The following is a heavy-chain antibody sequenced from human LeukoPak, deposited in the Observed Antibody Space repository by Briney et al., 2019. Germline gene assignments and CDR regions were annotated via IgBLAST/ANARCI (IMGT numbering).Heavy chain of an antibody. V-gene: IGHV4-59*01. J-gene: IGHJ4*02. D-gene: IGHD3-9*01. CDR1: GGSISSYY. Sequence: SETLSLTCTVSGGSISSYYWSWIRQPPGKGLEWIGYIYYSGSTNYNPSLKSRVTISVDTSKNQFSLKLSSVTAADTAVYYCARDAWLRPYQYYFGYWGQGTLVTVSS. CDR3: ARDAWLRPYQYYFGY. CDR2: IYYSGST.